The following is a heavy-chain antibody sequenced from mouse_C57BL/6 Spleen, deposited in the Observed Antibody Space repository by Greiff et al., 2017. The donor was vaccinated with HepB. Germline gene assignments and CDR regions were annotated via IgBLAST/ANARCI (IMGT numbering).Heavy chain of an antibody. D-gene: IGHD1-1*01. Sequence: VHVKQSGAELVRPGASVKLSCTASGFNIKDYYMHWVKQRPEQGLEWIGRIDPEDGDTEYAPKFQGKATMTADTSSNTAYLQLSSLTSEDTAVYYCTTVTTVTPDWYFDVWGTGTTVTVSS. V-gene: IGHV14-1*01. CDR2: IDPEDGDT. CDR1: GFNIKDYY. J-gene: IGHJ1*03. CDR3: TTVTTVTPDWYFDV.